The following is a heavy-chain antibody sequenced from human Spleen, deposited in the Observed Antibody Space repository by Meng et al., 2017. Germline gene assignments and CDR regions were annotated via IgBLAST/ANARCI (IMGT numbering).Heavy chain of an antibody. CDR3: ARLPYDILTGFPYYFDY. D-gene: IGHD3-9*01. Sequence: GSLRLSCAVSGYSITGSYNWGWIRQSPGKGLEWIGSIYQSGSTNYNPSLKSRVTISVDTSKNQFSLKLSSVTAADTAVYYCARLPYDILTGFPYYFDYWGQGTLVTVSS. V-gene: IGHV4-38-2*01. CDR1: GYSITGSYN. J-gene: IGHJ4*02. CDR2: IYQSGST.